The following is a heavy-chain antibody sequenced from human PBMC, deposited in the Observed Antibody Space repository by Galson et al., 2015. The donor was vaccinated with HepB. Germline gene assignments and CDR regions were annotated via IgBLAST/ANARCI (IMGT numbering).Heavy chain of an antibody. V-gene: IGHV5-10-1*01. CDR3: ARHEAGYNYGYPDY. CDR1: GYIFTSYW. Sequence: GAEVKKPGESLRISCKGSGYIFTSYWISWVRQMPGKGLEWMGRIDPSDSYTKYSPSFQGHVTISTDKSISTAYLQWSSLKASDTAMYYCARHEAGYNYGYPDYWGQGTLVTVSS. J-gene: IGHJ4*02. D-gene: IGHD5-18*01. CDR2: IDPSDSYT.